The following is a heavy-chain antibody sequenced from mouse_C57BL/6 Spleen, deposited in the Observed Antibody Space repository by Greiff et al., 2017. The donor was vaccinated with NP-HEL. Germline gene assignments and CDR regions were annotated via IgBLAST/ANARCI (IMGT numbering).Heavy chain of an antibody. D-gene: IGHD4-1*02. V-gene: IGHV5-17*01. J-gene: IGHJ4*01. CDR2: ISSGSSTI. CDR3: ARTQLGRDYAMYY. CDR1: GFTFSDYG. Sequence: EVQGVESGGGLVKPGGSLKLSCAASGFTFSDYGMHWVRQAPEKGLEWVAYISSGSSTIYYADTVKGRFTISRDNAKNTLFLQMTSLRSEDTAMYYCARTQLGRDYAMYYWGQGTSVTVSS.